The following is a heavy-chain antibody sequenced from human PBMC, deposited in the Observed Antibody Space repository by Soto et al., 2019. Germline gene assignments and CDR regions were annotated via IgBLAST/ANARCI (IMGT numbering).Heavy chain of an antibody. J-gene: IGHJ3*02. V-gene: IGHV3-13*05. Sequence: GGSLRLSCAASGFTFSSYDMHWVRQATGKGLEWVSAIGTAGDPYYPGSVKGRFTISRENVKNSLYLQMNSLRAGDTAVYYCARGKGGKTSIGAFDIWGQGTMVTVSS. CDR1: GFTFSSYD. CDR2: IGTAGDP. CDR3: ARGKGGKTSIGAFDI. D-gene: IGHD3-16*01.